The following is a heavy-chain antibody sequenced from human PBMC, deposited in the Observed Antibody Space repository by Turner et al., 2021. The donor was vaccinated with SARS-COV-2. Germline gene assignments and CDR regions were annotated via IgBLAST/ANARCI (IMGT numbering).Heavy chain of an antibody. CDR3: AKDDNYDFWTGYYMY. CDR1: GFTFSSYG. J-gene: IGHJ4*02. Sequence: QVQLVESGGGVVQPGRSLILSCAVSGFTFSSYGMHWVRQAPGKGVEWVTVISYDGSNKYYADSVKGRFTISRDNSKNTLYLKMNSLRAEDTAVYYCAKDDNYDFWTGYYMYWGQGTLVTVSS. CDR2: ISYDGSNK. D-gene: IGHD3-3*01. V-gene: IGHV3-30*18.